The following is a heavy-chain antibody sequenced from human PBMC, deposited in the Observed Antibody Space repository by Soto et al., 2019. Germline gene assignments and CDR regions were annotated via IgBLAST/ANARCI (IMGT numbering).Heavy chain of an antibody. CDR1: GLTFSNYA. J-gene: IGHJ4*02. D-gene: IGHD1-7*01. Sequence: EVRLLESGGGLVKPGGSLRLSCATSGLTFSNYAMSWVRQAPGGGLEWVSSMSGSSSSTYYADSVRGRFTISRDRSKNTLYLQLRSLRAEDKAVDYCGEKPERELPRVIDFWGQGTLVSVSS. V-gene: IGHV3-23*01. CDR2: MSGSSSST. CDR3: GEKPERELPRVIDF.